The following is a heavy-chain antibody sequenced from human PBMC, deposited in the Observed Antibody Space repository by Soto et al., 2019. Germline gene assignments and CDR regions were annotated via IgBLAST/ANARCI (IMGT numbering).Heavy chain of an antibody. CDR3: VKSRRGWLHMNYFDY. CDR1: GFPFSSYA. J-gene: IGHJ4*02. Sequence: GGSLRLSCSPSGFPFSSYAMHWVRQAPGKGLEYVSAISSNGGSTYYADSVKGRFTISRDNSKNTLYLQMSSLRAEDTAVYYCVKSRRGWLHMNYFDYWGQGTLVTVSS. D-gene: IGHD5-12*01. V-gene: IGHV3-64D*06. CDR2: ISSNGGST.